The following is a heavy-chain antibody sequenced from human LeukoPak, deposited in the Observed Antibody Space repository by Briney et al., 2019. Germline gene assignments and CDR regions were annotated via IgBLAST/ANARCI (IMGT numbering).Heavy chain of an antibody. D-gene: IGHD6-13*01. V-gene: IGHV4-39*01. CDR3: ARSVAAGTRIGWFDP. Sequence: SETLSLTCTVSGGSIRSSSYFWGWIRQPPGKGLEWIGNIYYSWSSYYNPSLKSRVTISVDTSKNQFSLKLSSVTAADTALNYCARSVAAGTRIGWFDPWGQGTLVTVSS. CDR2: IYYSWSS. CDR1: GGSIRSSSYF. J-gene: IGHJ5*02.